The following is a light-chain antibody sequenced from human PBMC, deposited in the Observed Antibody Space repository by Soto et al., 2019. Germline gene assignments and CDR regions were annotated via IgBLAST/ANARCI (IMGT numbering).Light chain of an antibody. CDR2: DAS. Sequence: VLTQSPDPLSVSTGEGATLSCRASQNVATNLAWYQQRPGQAPRLLIYDASSRATGIPDRFSGSGSGTDFTLTISRLEPEDFAVYYCQQYGNSPITFGQGTRLEIK. J-gene: IGKJ5*01. V-gene: IGKV3-20*01. CDR1: QNVATN. CDR3: QQYGNSPIT.